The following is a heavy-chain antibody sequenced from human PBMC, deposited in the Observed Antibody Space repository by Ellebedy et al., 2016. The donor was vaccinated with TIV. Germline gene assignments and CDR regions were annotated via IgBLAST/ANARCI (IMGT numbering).Heavy chain of an antibody. Sequence: SETLSLTXTVSGGSISSYYWSWIRQPPGKGLEWIGYIYYSGSTNYNPSLKSRVTISVDTSKNQFSLKLSSVTAADTAVYYCARGVWFGELYYYYYYGMDVWGQGTTVTVSS. CDR2: IYYSGST. D-gene: IGHD3-10*01. CDR3: ARGVWFGELYYYYYYGMDV. V-gene: IGHV4-59*12. J-gene: IGHJ6*02. CDR1: GGSISSYY.